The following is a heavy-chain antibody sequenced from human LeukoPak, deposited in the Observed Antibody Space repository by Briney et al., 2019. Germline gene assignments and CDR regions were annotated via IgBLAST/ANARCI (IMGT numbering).Heavy chain of an antibody. D-gene: IGHD6-13*01. CDR2: ISWNSGSI. CDR3: AKAAVPGIAAAGTSE. CDR1: GFTFDDYA. V-gene: IGHV3-9*01. Sequence: GGSLRLSCAASGFTFDDYAMHWVRQAPGKGLEWVSGISWNSGSIGYADSVKGRFTISRDNAKNSLYLQMNSLRAEDTALYYCAKAAVPGIAAAGTSEWAQGTLVTVSS. J-gene: IGHJ4*02.